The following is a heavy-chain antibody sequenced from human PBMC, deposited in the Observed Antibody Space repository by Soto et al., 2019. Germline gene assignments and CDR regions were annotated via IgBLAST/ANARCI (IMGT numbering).Heavy chain of an antibody. CDR2: INAGNGNT. J-gene: IGHJ6*03. D-gene: IGHD6-19*01. CDR1: GYTFTSYA. Sequence: GASVKVSCKASGYTFTSYAMHWVRQAPGQRLEWMGWINAGNGNTKYSQKFQGRVTITRDTSASTAYMELSSLRSEDTAVYYCARSGQWLGDYYYYYMDVWGKGTTVTVSS. CDR3: ARSGQWLGDYYYYYMDV. V-gene: IGHV1-3*01.